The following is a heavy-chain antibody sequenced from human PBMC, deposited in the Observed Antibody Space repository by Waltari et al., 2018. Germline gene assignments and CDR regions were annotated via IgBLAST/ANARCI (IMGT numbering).Heavy chain of an antibody. V-gene: IGHV7-4-1*02. CDR2: INTQPGNP. J-gene: IGHJ4*02. D-gene: IGHD2-15*01. Sequence: QVQLVQSGSELKKPGASVKVSCKASGYTFTSYAMNWVRQAPGQGLAWMGWINTQPGNPTYAQGFTGRFVFSLETSVRTAYLQISSLKAEDTAVYYCARDLYPAGYQSEPNDYWGQGTLVTVSS. CDR1: GYTFTSYA. CDR3: ARDLYPAGYQSEPNDY.